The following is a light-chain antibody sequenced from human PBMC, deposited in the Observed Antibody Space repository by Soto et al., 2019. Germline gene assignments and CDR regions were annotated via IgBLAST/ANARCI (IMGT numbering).Light chain of an antibody. CDR3: HHRSK. CDR2: DAS. Sequence: EIVLTQSPATLSLSPGERATLSCRASQSISYYLAWYQQNPGQAPRLLIHDASNRATGIPPRFSGSGSGTDFTLTISRLEPEDFAVYHCHHRSKFGQGARLEIK. CDR1: QSISYY. J-gene: IGKJ5*01. V-gene: IGKV3-11*01.